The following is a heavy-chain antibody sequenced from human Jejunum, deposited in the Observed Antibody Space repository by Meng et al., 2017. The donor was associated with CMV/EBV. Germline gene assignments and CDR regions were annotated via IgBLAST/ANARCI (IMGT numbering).Heavy chain of an antibody. CDR2: INPDGSST. CDR3: ATAVSVPSLEYFQN. CDR1: GFTVSSSY. V-gene: IGHV3-74*02. D-gene: IGHD2-2*01. J-gene: IGHJ1*01. Sequence: EVRLVESGGGLAQPGQSLRLSCAAFGFTVSSSYMSWVRQAPGKGLEWVSRINPDGSSTSCADFVKGRFTISRDNAKNTLYLQMNSLRPEDTALYYCATAVSVPSLEYFQNWGQGTLVTVSS.